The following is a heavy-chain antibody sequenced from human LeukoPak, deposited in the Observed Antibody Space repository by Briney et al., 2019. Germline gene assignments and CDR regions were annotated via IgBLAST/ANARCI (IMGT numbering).Heavy chain of an antibody. CDR2: ISTSSGYI. CDR1: TFTFSSFS. CDR3: ARGSKPYGMDV. Sequence: GGSLRLSCAASTFTFSSFSMNWVRQAPGKGLEWVSSISTSSGYIYYADSVKGRFTISRDKAKSSLYLQMNSLRAEDTAVYYCARGSKPYGMDVWGQGTTVTVSS. J-gene: IGHJ6*02. V-gene: IGHV3-21*01.